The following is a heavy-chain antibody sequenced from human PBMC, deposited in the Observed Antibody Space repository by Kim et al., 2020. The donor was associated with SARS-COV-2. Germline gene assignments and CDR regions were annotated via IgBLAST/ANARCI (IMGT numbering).Heavy chain of an antibody. J-gene: IGHJ4*02. V-gene: IGHV3-9*01. CDR2: I. Sequence: IGYADSVKGRFTISRDNAKNSLYLQMNSLRAEDTALYYCAKDFTGFFDYWGQGTLVTVSS. CDR3: AKDFTGFFDY.